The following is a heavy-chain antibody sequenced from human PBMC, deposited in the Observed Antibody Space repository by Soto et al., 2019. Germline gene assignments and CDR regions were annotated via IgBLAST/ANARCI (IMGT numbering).Heavy chain of an antibody. CDR2: ISYDGSNK. CDR1: GLTFCISG. CDR3: ARAPHSDWISHFDY. V-gene: IGHV3-30*03. J-gene: IGHJ4*02. Sequence: SCAASGLTFCISGIHVVRKTTGKGLEWVAVISYDGSNKYYADSVKGRFTISRDNSKNTLYLQMNRLRAEDTAVYYCARAPHSDWISHFDYWGQGTLVTVSS. D-gene: IGHD3-9*01.